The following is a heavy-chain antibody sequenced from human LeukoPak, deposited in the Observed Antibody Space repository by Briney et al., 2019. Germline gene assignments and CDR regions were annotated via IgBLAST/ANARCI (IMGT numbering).Heavy chain of an antibody. CDR1: GYTFTSYG. CDR3: ARYYYGSGSYYFVPPRENYMDV. J-gene: IGHJ6*03. D-gene: IGHD3-10*01. V-gene: IGHV1-18*01. CDR2: ISAYNGNT. Sequence: ASVKVSCKASGYTFTSYGISWVRQAPGQGLEWMGWISAYNGNTNYAQKLQGRVTMTTDTSTSTAYMELRSLRSDDTAVYYCARYYYGSGSYYFVPPRENYMDVWGKGTTVTISS.